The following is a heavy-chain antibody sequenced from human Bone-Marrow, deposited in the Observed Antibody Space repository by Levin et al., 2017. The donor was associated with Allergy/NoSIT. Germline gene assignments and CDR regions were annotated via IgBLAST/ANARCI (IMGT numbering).Heavy chain of an antibody. CDR3: AKVLSYYDSRGG. J-gene: IGHJ4*02. V-gene: IGHV3-23*01. D-gene: IGHD3-22*01. CDR1: GFTFSSYA. CDR2: ISGSGGST. Sequence: GESLKISCAASGFTFSSYAMSWVRQAPGKGLEWVSAISGSGGSTYYADSVKGRFTISRDNSKNTLYLQMNSLRAEDTAVYYCAKVLSYYDSRGGWGQGTLVTVSS.